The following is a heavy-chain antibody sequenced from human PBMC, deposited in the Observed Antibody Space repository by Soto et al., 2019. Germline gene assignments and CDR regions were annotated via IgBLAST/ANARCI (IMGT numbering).Heavy chain of an antibody. J-gene: IGHJ6*02. CDR1: GFTFSNHA. D-gene: IGHD6-13*01. V-gene: IGHV3-33*01. Sequence: QVQLVESGGGVVQPGTSLRLSCTTSGFTFSNHAMHWVRQAPGKGLEWVAQIWYDGSNKYYADSVKGLFTISRDNSRNMVYVQMNSLRVEDTAVYYCARDGQQLAPYALDVWGQGTSVTVSS. CDR2: IWYDGSNK. CDR3: ARDGQQLAPYALDV.